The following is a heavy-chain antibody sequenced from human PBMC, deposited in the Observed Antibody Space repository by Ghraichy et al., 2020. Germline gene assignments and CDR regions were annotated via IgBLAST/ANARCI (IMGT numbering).Heavy chain of an antibody. V-gene: IGHV1-69*13. J-gene: IGHJ4*02. CDR3: ARTRLAAHQINYDFWSGYSDY. CDR2: IIPIFGTA. D-gene: IGHD3-3*01. Sequence: SVKVSCKASGGTFSSYAISWVRQAPGQGLEWMGGIIPIFGTANYAQKFQGRVTITADESTSTAYMELSRLRSEDTAVYYCARTRLAAHQINYDFWSGYSDYWGQGTLVTVSS. CDR1: GGTFSSYA.